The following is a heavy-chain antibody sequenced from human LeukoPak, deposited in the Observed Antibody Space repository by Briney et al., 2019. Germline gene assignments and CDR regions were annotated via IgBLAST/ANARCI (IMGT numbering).Heavy chain of an antibody. CDR2: ISSSSSYI. D-gene: IGHD2-2*01. CDR3: ARDQAVVVPAAMTYYYGMDV. V-gene: IGHV3-21*01. J-gene: IGHJ6*02. Sequence: PGGSLRLSCAASGFTFSSYSMNWVRQAPGRGLEWVSSISSSSSYIYYADSVKGRFTISRDNAKNSLYLQMNSLRAEDTAVYYCARDQAVVVPAAMTYYYGMDVWGQGTTVTVSS. CDR1: GFTFSSYS.